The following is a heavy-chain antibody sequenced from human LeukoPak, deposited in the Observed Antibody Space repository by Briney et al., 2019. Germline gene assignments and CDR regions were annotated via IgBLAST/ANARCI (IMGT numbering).Heavy chain of an antibody. V-gene: IGHV3-30*02. Sequence: GGSLRLSCAASGFTFSSYGMHWVRQAPGKGLEWVAFIRYDGSNKYYADSVKGRFTISRDNSKSTLYLQMNSLRAEDTAVYYCAKVSSEYSSGWYRTHFDYWGQGTLVTVSS. D-gene: IGHD6-19*01. CDR1: GFTFSSYG. CDR2: IRYDGSNK. CDR3: AKVSSEYSSGWYRTHFDY. J-gene: IGHJ4*02.